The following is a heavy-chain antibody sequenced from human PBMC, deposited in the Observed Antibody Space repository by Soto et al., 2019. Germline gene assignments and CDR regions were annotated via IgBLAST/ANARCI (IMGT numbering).Heavy chain of an antibody. J-gene: IGHJ4*02. V-gene: IGHV1-18*01. CDR3: VRDVHGADYNPLGY. D-gene: IGHD4-4*01. Sequence: QVQLVQSGDEVKNPGASVKVSCKASGYTFVTYGISWVRQAPGQGLEWMGWMSAYSGDTIYARNLQNRVTMTRATTTSAPDTELQSRKSDDTAMYYCVRDVHGADYNPLGYWGQGPLVTVSS. CDR2: MSAYSGDT. CDR1: GYTFVTYG.